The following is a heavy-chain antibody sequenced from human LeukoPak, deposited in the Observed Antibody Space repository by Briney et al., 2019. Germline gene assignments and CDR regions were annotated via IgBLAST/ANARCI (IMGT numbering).Heavy chain of an antibody. J-gene: IGHJ6*03. V-gene: IGHV3-23*01. CDR3: ARGGMRGKISYTYYYMDV. D-gene: IGHD2-2*02. CDR1: GFTFSSYG. Sequence: GGSLRLSCAASGFTFSSYGMNWVRQAPGKGLEWVSGFSGSTGSTHYADSVKGQFTISRDNSRDTLSLQMNSLRGEDTAVYYCARGGMRGKISYTYYYMDVWGKGTTVTVSS. CDR2: FSGSTGST.